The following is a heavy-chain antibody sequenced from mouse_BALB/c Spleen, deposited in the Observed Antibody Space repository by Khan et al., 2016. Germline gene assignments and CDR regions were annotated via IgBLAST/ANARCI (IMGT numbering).Heavy chain of an antibody. CDR2: IWGDGST. J-gene: IGHJ3*01. CDR1: GFSLTGFS. V-gene: IGHV2-6-7*01. D-gene: IGHD2-4*01. CDR3: ASFYDYDGGFAY. Sequence: QVQLKESGPGLVAPSQSLSITCTVTGFSLTGFSVNWVRQPPGKGLEWLGVIWGDGSTDYNSALKSRLSFSKDDSKSQVFLKMNSLHTDDTARYFFASFYDYDGGFAYWGQGTLVTVSA.